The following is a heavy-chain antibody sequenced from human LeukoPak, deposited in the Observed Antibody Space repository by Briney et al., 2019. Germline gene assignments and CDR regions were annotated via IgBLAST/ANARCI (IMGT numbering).Heavy chain of an antibody. CDR3: ARLTGDIVVVPAAPNWFDP. CDR1: GGSFSGYY. J-gene: IGHJ5*02. Sequence: SETLSLTCAVYGGSFSGYYWSWIRQPPGKGLEWIGSIYYSGSTYYNPSLKSRVTISVDTSKNQFSLKLSSVTAADTAVYYCARLTGDIVVVPAAPNWFDPWGQGTLVTVSS. CDR2: IYYSGST. D-gene: IGHD2-2*01. V-gene: IGHV4-34*01.